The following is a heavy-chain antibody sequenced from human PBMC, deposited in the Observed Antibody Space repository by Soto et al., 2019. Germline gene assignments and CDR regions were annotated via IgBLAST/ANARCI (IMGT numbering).Heavy chain of an antibody. CDR1: GFTFSSYG. CDR2: IWYDGSNK. CDR3: ARDGEFYDILTERDYYYGMDV. J-gene: IGHJ6*02. Sequence: GGSLRLSCAASGFTFSSYGMHWVRQATGKGLEWVAVIWYDGSNKYYADSVKGRFTISRDNSKNTLYLQMNSLRAEDTAVYYCARDGEFYDILTERDYYYGMDVWGQGTTVTVSS. V-gene: IGHV3-33*01. D-gene: IGHD3-9*01.